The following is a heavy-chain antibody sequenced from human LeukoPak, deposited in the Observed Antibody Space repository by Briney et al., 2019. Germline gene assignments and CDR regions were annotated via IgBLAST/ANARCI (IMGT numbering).Heavy chain of an antibody. CDR2: IYTSGST. D-gene: IGHD3-9*01. J-gene: IGHJ3*02. Sequence: SETLSLTCTVSGGSISSYYWSWIRQPAGKGLEWIGRIYTSGSTNYNPSLKSRVTMSVDTSKNQFSLKLSSVTAADTAVYYCAREHYDILTGENHDAFDIWGQGTVVTVSS. CDR1: GGSISSYY. CDR3: AREHYDILTGENHDAFDI. V-gene: IGHV4-4*07.